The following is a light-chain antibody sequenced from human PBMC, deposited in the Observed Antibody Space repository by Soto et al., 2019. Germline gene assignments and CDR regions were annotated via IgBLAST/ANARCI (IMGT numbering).Light chain of an antibody. Sequence: AIQMTQSPSSLSASVGDRVTITCRASQGIGNDLAWYQQKPWKAPKLLIYDASTLPSGVPSRFSGNGSGTDFTLTISSLQPGDLAFYYCLQHCHFPLSFGGGTKVEIK. V-gene: IGKV1-6*02. CDR2: DAS. CDR3: LQHCHFPLS. J-gene: IGKJ4*01. CDR1: QGIGND.